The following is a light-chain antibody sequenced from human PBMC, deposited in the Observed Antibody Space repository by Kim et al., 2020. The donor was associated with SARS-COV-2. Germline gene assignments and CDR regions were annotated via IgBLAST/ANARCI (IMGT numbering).Light chain of an antibody. Sequence: QSALTQPPSASGSPGQSVTISCTGTSSDVGAYDSVSWYQQHPGKAPKVMIFDVSKRPSGVPDRFSGSKSGNTASLTVSGLQPEDEGDYYCCSHAGDSDVIFGGGTQLTVL. CDR2: DVS. CDR1: SSDVGAYDS. V-gene: IGLV2-8*01. J-gene: IGLJ2*01. CDR3: CSHAGDSDVI.